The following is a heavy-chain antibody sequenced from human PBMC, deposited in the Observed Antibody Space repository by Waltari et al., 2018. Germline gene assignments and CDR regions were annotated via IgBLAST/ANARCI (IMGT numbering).Heavy chain of an antibody. CDR1: GGSISSHY. D-gene: IGHD1-26*01. CDR3: ARGGGGSYYAYFDY. Sequence: QVQLQESGPGLVKPSETLSLTCTVSGGSISSHYWSWIRQPPGKGLGWIGYIYYSGSTNPTPSRKSRVTISVDTSKNQFSLRLSSVTAADAAVYYCARGGGGSYYAYFDYWGQGTLVTVSS. V-gene: IGHV4-59*11. CDR2: IYYSGST. J-gene: IGHJ4*02.